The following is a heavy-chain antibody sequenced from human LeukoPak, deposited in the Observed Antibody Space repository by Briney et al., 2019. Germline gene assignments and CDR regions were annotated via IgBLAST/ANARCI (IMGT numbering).Heavy chain of an antibody. Sequence: ASVKVSCKASGGTFSSYAISWVRQAPGQGLEWMGRIIPILGMANYAQKFQGRVTITADKSTSTAYMELSSLRSEDTAVYYCARDVPAAGISRWFDPWGQGTLVTVSS. V-gene: IGHV1-69*04. D-gene: IGHD6-13*01. CDR2: IIPILGMA. J-gene: IGHJ5*02. CDR3: ARDVPAAGISRWFDP. CDR1: GGTFSSYA.